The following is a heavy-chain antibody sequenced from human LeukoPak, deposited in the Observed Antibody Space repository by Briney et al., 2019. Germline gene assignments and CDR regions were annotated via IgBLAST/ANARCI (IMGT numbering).Heavy chain of an antibody. J-gene: IGHJ3*02. Sequence: ASVKVSCKASGYTFTSYDINWVRQATGQGLEWMGWMNPNSGNTGYAQKFQGRVTMTRNTSISTAYMELSSLRSEDTAVYYCARASDIGDAFDIWGQGTMVTVSS. CDR3: ARASDIGDAFDI. CDR1: GYTFTSYD. CDR2: MNPNSGNT. D-gene: IGHD5-12*01. V-gene: IGHV1-8*01.